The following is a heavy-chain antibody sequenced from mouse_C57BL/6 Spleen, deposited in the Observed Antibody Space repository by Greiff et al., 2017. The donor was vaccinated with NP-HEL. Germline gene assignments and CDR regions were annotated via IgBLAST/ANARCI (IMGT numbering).Heavy chain of an antibody. J-gene: IGHJ2*01. CDR2: ISDGGSYT. Sequence: DVKLVESGGGLVKPGGSLKLSCAASGFTFSSYAMSWVRQTPEKRLEWIATISDGGSYTYYPDNVKGRFTISRDNAKNNLYLQMSHLKSEDTAMYYCARGDGYYVNYFDYWGQGTTLTVSS. CDR3: ARGDGYYVNYFDY. D-gene: IGHD2-3*01. CDR1: GFTFSSYA. V-gene: IGHV5-4*03.